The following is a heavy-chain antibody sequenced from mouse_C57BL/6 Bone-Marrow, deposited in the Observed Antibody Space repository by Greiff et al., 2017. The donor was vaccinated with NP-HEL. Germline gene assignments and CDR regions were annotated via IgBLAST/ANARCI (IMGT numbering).Heavy chain of an antibody. Sequence: EVKLVESGPGLVKPSQSLSLTCSVTGYSITSGYYWNWIRQFPGNKLEWMGYISYDGSNNYNPSLKNRISITRDTSKNQFFLKLNSVTTEDTATYYCARGGYYGSTLSYAMDYWGQGTSVTVSS. CDR3: ARGGYYGSTLSYAMDY. V-gene: IGHV3-6*01. CDR2: ISYDGSN. CDR1: GYSITSGYY. J-gene: IGHJ4*01. D-gene: IGHD1-1*01.